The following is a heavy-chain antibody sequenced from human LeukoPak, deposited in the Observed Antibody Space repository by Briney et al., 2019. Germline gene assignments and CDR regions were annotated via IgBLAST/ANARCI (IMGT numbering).Heavy chain of an antibody. J-gene: IGHJ3*02. D-gene: IGHD3-3*01. CDR1: GYTFTGYY. V-gene: IGHV1-2*02. CDR2: INPNSGGT. Sequence: HRASVKVSCKASGYTFTGYYMHWVRQAPGQGLEWMGWINPNSGGTNYAQKFQGRVTMTRDTSISTAYMELSRLRSDDTAVYYCARHDITRIAFDIWGQGTMVTVSS. CDR3: ARHDITRIAFDI.